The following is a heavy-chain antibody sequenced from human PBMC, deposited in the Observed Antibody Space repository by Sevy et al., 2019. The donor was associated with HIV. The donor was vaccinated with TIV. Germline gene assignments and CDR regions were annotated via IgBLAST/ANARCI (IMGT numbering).Heavy chain of an antibody. J-gene: IGHJ4*02. V-gene: IGHV3-30*04. CDR3: ARDRVAGYYFDY. D-gene: IGHD6-19*01. Sequence: GGSLRLSCAASGFTFSSYAMHWVRQAPGKGLEWVAVISYDGSNKYYADSVKGRFTISRDNSKNTLYLQMNSLRAEDTAVYYCARDRVAGYYFDYWGQRTLVTVSS. CDR1: GFTFSSYA. CDR2: ISYDGSNK.